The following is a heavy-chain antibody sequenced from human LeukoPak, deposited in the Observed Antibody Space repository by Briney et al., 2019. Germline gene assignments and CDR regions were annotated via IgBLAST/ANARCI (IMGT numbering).Heavy chain of an antibody. CDR1: GFTFSSYE. CDR2: ISSSGSTI. CDR3: AKDRYSSWYLTFDY. D-gene: IGHD6-13*01. Sequence: GGSLRLSCAASGFTFSSYEMNWVRQAPGKGLEWVSYISSSGSTIYYADSVKGRFTISRDNAKNSLYLQMNSLRAEDTAVYYCAKDRYSSWYLTFDYWGQGTLVTVSS. V-gene: IGHV3-48*03. J-gene: IGHJ4*02.